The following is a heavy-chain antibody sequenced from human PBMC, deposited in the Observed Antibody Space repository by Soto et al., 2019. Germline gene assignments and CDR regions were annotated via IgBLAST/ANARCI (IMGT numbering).Heavy chain of an antibody. Sequence: QMQLVQSGPEVKKPGTSVKVSCKASGFTFTSSAMQWVRQARGQRLEWIGWIVVGSGNTNYAQKFQERVTITRDMYKSTAYMELSSLRSEDTAVYYCAAQLTPGIAAAGPFDYWGQGTLVTVSS. CDR3: AAQLTPGIAAAGPFDY. J-gene: IGHJ4*02. CDR1: GFTFTSSA. D-gene: IGHD6-13*01. CDR2: IVVGSGNT. V-gene: IGHV1-58*02.